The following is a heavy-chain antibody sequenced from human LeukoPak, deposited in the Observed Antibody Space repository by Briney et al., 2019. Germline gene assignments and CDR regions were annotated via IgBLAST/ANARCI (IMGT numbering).Heavy chain of an antibody. V-gene: IGHV1-2*02. CDR1: GYTFTGYH. Sequence: ASVKVSCKASGYTFTGYHVHWVRQAPGQGLEWMGWINPNSGGTNYAPNFQGRVSRTRDTSISTAYMELSRLRSDDTAVYFCARGDRRDSNWFDPWGQGTLVTVSS. D-gene: IGHD2-15*01. CDR2: INPNSGGT. J-gene: IGHJ5*02. CDR3: ARGDRRDSNWFDP.